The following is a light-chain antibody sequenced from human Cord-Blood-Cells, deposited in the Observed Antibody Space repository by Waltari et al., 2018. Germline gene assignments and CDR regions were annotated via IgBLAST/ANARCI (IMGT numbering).Light chain of an antibody. J-gene: IGLJ1*01. Sequence: SYELTQPPSVSVSPGQTASITCSGDKLGAKYACWYQQKPGQSLVLVIYQDSKRPSGIPERFSGSNSGNTATLTISGTQAMDEADYYCQAWDSSSLYVFGTGTKVTVL. CDR3: QAWDSSSLYV. CDR1: KLGAKY. V-gene: IGLV3-1*01. CDR2: QDS.